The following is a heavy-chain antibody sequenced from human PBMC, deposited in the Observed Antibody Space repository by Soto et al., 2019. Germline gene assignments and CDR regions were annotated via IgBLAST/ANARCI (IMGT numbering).Heavy chain of an antibody. Sequence: ASVKVSCKASGGTFSSYTISWVRQAPGQGLEWMGRIIPILGIANYAQKFQGRVTITADKSTSTAYMELSSLRSEDTAVYYCATYCSGGSCFDYWGQGTLVTVSS. CDR3: ATYCSGGSCFDY. J-gene: IGHJ4*02. CDR1: GGTFSSYT. V-gene: IGHV1-69*02. D-gene: IGHD2-15*01. CDR2: IIPILGIA.